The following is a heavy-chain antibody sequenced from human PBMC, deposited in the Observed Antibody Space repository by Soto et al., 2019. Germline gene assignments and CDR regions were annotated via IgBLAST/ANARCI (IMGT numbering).Heavy chain of an antibody. CDR1: GFTFSSYA. CDR2: IGGSGDST. D-gene: IGHD6-19*01. V-gene: IGHV3-23*01. CDR3: ARRGSGCYYDY. Sequence: EVQLLESGGGLVQPGGSLRLSCAASGFTFSSYAMRWVRQAPGKGLEWVSAIGGSGDSTYYADSVKGRFTTSRDNSKNPLYLQMNGLRAEDTAVYYCARRGSGCYYDYWGQGTLVTVSS. J-gene: IGHJ4*02.